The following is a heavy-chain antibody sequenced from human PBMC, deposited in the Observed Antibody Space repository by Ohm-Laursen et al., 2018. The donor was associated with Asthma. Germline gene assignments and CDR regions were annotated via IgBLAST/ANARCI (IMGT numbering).Heavy chain of an antibody. J-gene: IGHJ4*02. V-gene: IGHV3-11*01. CDR2: ISGLGYTI. D-gene: IGHD6-19*01. CDR3: ARIGSFSAGIYFDS. CDR1: GGSISSSSYY. Sequence: GTLSLTCTVSGGSISSSSYYWGWIRQPPGKGLEWVSHISGLGYTIHSADSVKGRFTISRDNANNSLHLQMNSLRAEDTAVYYCARIGSFSAGIYFDSWGQGTLVTVSS.